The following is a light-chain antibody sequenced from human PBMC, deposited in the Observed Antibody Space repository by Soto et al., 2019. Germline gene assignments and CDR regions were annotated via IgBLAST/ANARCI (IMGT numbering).Light chain of an antibody. J-gene: IGKJ4*01. CDR1: ESVSTN. Sequence: EIEMTQSPATLSLAPGERVTLSCRASESVSTNLAWYQQTAGQAPRLLIYGASTRATGIPARFSGSGSGTEFTLTISGLQSEDFATYYCQQANSFPLTFGGGTKGDIK. CDR2: GAS. CDR3: QQANSFPLT. V-gene: IGKV3-15*01.